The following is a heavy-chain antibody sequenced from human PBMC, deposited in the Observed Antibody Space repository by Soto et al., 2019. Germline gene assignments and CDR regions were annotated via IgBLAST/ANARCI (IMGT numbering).Heavy chain of an antibody. CDR1: GFTFSSYA. CDR2: ISGSGGDT. D-gene: IGHD3-16*01. J-gene: IGHJ4*02. V-gene: IGHV3-23*01. CDR3: AKDRRAGGNSAFYFDF. Sequence: GGSLRLSCAASGFTFSSYAMSWVRQAPGKGLEWVSAISGSGGDTYYADSVKGRLTISRDNSHNTLYLQVHSLTAEDTAVYYCAKDRRAGGNSAFYFDFWGQGAQVTVSS.